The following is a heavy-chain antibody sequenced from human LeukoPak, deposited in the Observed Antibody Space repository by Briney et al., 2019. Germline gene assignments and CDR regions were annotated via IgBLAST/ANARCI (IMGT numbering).Heavy chain of an antibody. J-gene: IGHJ5*02. D-gene: IGHD3-22*01. Sequence: PGGSLRLSCAASGFTFSSYGMHWVRQAPGKGLEWVAFIRYDGSNKYYADSVKGRFTISRDNSKNTLYLQMNSLRAEDTAVYYCAKDGVNYYDSSGYNWFDPWGQGTLVTVSS. CDR2: IRYDGSNK. CDR1: GFTFSSYG. V-gene: IGHV3-30*02. CDR3: AKDGVNYYDSSGYNWFDP.